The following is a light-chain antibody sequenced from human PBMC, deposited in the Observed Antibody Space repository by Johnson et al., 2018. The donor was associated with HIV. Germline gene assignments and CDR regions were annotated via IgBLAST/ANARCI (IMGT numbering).Light chain of an antibody. CDR3: GTWDSSLTSYV. Sequence: QSVLTQPPSVSAAPGQKVTISCSGSSSNIENNYVSWYQQLPGTAPKLLIYDNNKRPSGIPGRFSGSKSGPSATLCITGLQTGDEADYYCGTWDSSLTSYVFGAGTKVTVL. CDR1: SSNIENNY. CDR2: DNN. V-gene: IGLV1-51*01. J-gene: IGLJ1*01.